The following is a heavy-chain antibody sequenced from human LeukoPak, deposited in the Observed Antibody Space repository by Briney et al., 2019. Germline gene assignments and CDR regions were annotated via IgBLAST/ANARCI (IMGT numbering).Heavy chain of an antibody. V-gene: IGHV3-74*01. Sequence: GGSLRLSCAASGFTFSSYWMHWVRQAPGKGLVWVSRINSDGSSTSYADSVKGRFTISRDNAKNTLYLQMNSLRAEDTAVYYCARGVGYCSSTSCYWWFDPWGQGTLVTVFS. CDR2: INSDGSST. J-gene: IGHJ5*02. CDR3: ARGVGYCSSTSCYWWFDP. D-gene: IGHD2-2*01. CDR1: GFTFSSYW.